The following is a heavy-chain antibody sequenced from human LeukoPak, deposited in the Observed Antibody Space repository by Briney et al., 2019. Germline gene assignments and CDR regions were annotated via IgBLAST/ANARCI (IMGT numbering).Heavy chain of an antibody. V-gene: IGHV4-34*01. D-gene: IGHD3-16*01. CDR3: ASEAHRGGGFDS. CDR1: GGSFSGYY. Sequence: SETLSLTCAVYGGSFSGYYWSWIRQPPGKGLEWIGEINHSGSTNYNPSLKSRVTISVDTSKNQFSLTLSSVTAADTAVYYCASEAHRGGGFDSWGQGTQVTVSS. CDR2: INHSGST. J-gene: IGHJ4*02.